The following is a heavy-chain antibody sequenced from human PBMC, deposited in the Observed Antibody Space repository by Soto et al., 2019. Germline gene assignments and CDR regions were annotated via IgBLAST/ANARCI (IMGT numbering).Heavy chain of an antibody. CDR2: ISYDGGNK. CDR3: ARDRRRITIVGDVSARYYYYYGMDV. V-gene: IGHV3-30-3*01. D-gene: IGHD3-3*01. CDR1: GFTFSSYA. J-gene: IGHJ6*02. Sequence: PGGSLRLSCAASGFTFSSYAMHWVRQAPGKGLEWVAVISYDGGNKYYADSVKGRFTISRDNSKNTLYLQMNSLRAEDTAVYYCARDRRRITIVGDVSARYYYYYGMDVWGQGTTVTVSS.